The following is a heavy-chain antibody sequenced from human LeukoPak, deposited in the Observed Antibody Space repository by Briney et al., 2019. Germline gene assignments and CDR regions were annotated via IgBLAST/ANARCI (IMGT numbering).Heavy chain of an antibody. CDR2: ISAYNGNT. CDR1: GYTFTSYG. D-gene: IGHD1-7*01. Sequence: GASVKVSCKASGYTFTSYGISWVRQAPGQGLEWMGWISAYNGNTNYAQKLQGRVTMTTDTSTSTAYMELRSLRSDDTAVYYCARAKVKVTGTDYFDYWGQGTLVTVSS. CDR3: ARAKVKVTGTDYFDY. V-gene: IGHV1-18*01. J-gene: IGHJ4*02.